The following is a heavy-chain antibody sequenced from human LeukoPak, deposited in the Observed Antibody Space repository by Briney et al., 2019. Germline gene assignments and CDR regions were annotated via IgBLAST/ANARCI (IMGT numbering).Heavy chain of an antibody. CDR2: INPNSDGT. Sequence: ASVKVSCKASGYTFADYYIHWVRQAPGQGLEWMGWINPNSDGTNYAQKFQGRVTMARDTSISTAYMELSSLRSDDTAVYYCARGGSGGGVFVYWGQGTLVTVSS. CDR1: GYTFADYY. V-gene: IGHV1-2*02. J-gene: IGHJ4*02. D-gene: IGHD6-19*01. CDR3: ARGGSGGGVFVY.